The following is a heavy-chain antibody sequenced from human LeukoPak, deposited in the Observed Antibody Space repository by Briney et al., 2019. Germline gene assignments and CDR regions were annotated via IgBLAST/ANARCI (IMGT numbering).Heavy chain of an antibody. V-gene: IGHV1-46*01. CDR3: ARDNSVGDYAWWFDP. CDR1: GYTFTNYY. J-gene: IGHJ5*02. D-gene: IGHD1-26*01. Sequence: ASVKISCKASGYTFTNYYMHWVRQAPGQGLEWLGLITPSGGSTWYAQKFQGRVTMTRDMSTSTDYMELSSLRSEDTAVYYCARDNSVGDYAWWFDPWGQGTLVTVSS. CDR2: ITPSGGST.